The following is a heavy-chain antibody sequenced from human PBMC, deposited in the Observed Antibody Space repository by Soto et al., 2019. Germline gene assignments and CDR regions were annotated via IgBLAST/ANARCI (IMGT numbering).Heavy chain of an antibody. V-gene: IGHV4-30-4*01. CDR3: ASWSGRLYYYYGMDV. CDR1: GGSISSGDYY. CDR2: IYYSGST. Sequence: SETLSLTCTVSGGSISSGDYYWSWIRQPPGKGLEWIGYIYYSGSTYYNPSLKSRVTISVDTSKNQFSLKLSSVTAADTAVYYCASWSGRLYYYYGMDVWGQGTTVTV. J-gene: IGHJ6*02. D-gene: IGHD2-15*01.